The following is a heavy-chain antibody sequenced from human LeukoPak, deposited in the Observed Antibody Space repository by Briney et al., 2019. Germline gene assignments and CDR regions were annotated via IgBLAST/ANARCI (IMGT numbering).Heavy chain of an antibody. CDR2: ISGSGGRT. CDR3: AKDTGYSSSWYGPYFDY. D-gene: IGHD6-13*01. Sequence: QPGGSLRLSCAASGFTFSSYAMSWVRQAPGKGLEWVSAISGSGGRTQYADPVKGRFTVSIDTAKITLYLQMNSLRTEDTAVYYCAKDTGYSSSWYGPYFDYWGQGTLVTVSS. CDR1: GFTFSSYA. V-gene: IGHV3-23*01. J-gene: IGHJ4*02.